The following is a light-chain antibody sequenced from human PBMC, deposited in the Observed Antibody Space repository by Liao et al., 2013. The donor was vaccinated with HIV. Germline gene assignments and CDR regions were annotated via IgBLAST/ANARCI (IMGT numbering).Light chain of an antibody. J-gene: IGLJ3*02. V-gene: IGLV3-21*04. Sequence: SYELTQPPSVSVAPGATATITCGGDNIGGRSVHWYQHKAGQAPHLVISYDNDRPSGIPARFSGSNSGNTATLTINRVEAGDEADYYCQIWDTHNDHGGVFGGGTKLTVL. CDR2: YDN. CDR1: NIGGRS. CDR3: QIWDTHNDHGGV.